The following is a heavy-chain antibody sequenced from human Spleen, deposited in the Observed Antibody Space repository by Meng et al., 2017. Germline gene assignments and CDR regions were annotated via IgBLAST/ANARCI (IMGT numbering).Heavy chain of an antibody. CDR2: INHSGST. CDR3: ARGPTTMAHDFDY. V-gene: IGHV4-34*01. Sequence: QGQLKQWGAGPLKPSETLSLTCVVSGGSFSDYYWSWIRQPPGKGLEWIGEINHSGSTNYNPSLESRATISVDTSQNNLSLKLSSVTAADSAVYYCARGPTTMAHDFDYWGQGTLVTVSS. CDR1: GGSFSDYY. D-gene: IGHD4-11*01. J-gene: IGHJ4*02.